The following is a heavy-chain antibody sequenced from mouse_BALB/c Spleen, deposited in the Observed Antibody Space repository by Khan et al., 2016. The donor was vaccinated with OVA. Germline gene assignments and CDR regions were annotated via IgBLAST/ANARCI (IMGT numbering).Heavy chain of an antibody. CDR2: ISDGGSYT. D-gene: IGHD1-1*02. CDR3: ARGFYGGPFIY. Sequence: EVELVESGGGLVKPGGSLKLSCAASGFTFSDYYMYWVRQTPEKRLEWVATISDGGSYTYYPDSVKGRFTISRDDVKNNLYRQVSGLKSEDSAMYYCARGFYGGPFIYWGQGTLVTVSA. J-gene: IGHJ3*01. V-gene: IGHV5-4*02. CDR1: GFTFSDYY.